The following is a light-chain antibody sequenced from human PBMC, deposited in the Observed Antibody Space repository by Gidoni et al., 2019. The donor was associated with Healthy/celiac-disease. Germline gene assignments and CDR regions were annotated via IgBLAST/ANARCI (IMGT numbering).Light chain of an antibody. CDR2: QDS. J-gene: IGLJ2*01. Sequence: SYELPQPPSVSVSPGQTASITCSGDKLGDKYACCYQQKPGQSPVLVIYQDSKRPSGIPERFSGSNSGNTATLTISGTQAMDEADYYCQAWDSSTYVVFGGGTKLTVL. CDR3: QAWDSSTYVV. V-gene: IGLV3-1*01. CDR1: KLGDKY.